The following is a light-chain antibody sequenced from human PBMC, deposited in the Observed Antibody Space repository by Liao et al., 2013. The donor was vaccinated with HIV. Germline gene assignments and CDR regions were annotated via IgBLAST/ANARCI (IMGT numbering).Light chain of an antibody. CDR1: KLGDHY. V-gene: IGLV3-1*01. J-gene: IGLJ3*02. CDR2: EDT. CDR3: QSTDSSGAWV. Sequence: SYEMTQPPSVSVSPGQTVSVTCSGDKLGDHYVSWYQQRPGQSPSLVIYEDTKRPSGIPERFSGSNSGNTATLTISGTQALDEADYYCQSTDSSGAWVFGGGTKLTVL.